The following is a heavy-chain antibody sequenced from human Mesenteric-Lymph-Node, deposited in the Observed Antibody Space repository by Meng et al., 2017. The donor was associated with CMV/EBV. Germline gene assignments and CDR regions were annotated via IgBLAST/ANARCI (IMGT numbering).Heavy chain of an antibody. Sequence: GGSLRLSCAGAGFTFRSYSIHWVRQAPGKGLEWVALISFDGSNQYYADSAKGRFTVSRDNSQNTLYLQMNGLRTEDTAVYYCARERDRQVGYRSYGMDVWGQGTTVTVSS. CDR3: ARERDRQVGYRSYGMDV. CDR1: GFTFRSYS. J-gene: IGHJ6*02. D-gene: IGHD5-24*01. CDR2: ISFDGSNQ. V-gene: IGHV3-30*04.